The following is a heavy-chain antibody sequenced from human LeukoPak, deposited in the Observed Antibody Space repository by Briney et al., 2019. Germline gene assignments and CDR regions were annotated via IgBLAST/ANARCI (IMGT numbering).Heavy chain of an antibody. CDR1: GGTFSSYA. CDR2: IIPIFGTA. CDR3: ARDVPLVGIEGPSSYYYYYMDV. V-gene: IGHV1-69*13. D-gene: IGHD2/OR15-2a*01. J-gene: IGHJ6*03. Sequence: SVKVSCKASGGTFSSYAISWVRQAPGQGLEWMGGIIPIFGTANYAQKFQGRVTITADESTSTAYMELSSLRSEDTAVYYCARDVPLVGIEGPSSYYYYYMDVWGKGTTVTISS.